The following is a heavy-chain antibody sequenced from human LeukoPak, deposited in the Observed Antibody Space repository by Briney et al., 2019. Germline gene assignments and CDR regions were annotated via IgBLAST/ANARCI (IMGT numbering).Heavy chain of an antibody. V-gene: IGHV3-23*01. D-gene: IGHD1-26*01. CDR3: AKGRSGSYSPTWDY. J-gene: IGHJ4*02. Sequence: PGGSLRLSCAASGFTFSSYAMSWVRQAPGKGLEWVSGISGSDGSKYYADSVKGRFTISRDNSKNTLYLQMNSLRAEDTAVYYCAKGRSGSYSPTWDYWGQGTLVTVSS. CDR1: GFTFSSYA. CDR2: ISGSDGSK.